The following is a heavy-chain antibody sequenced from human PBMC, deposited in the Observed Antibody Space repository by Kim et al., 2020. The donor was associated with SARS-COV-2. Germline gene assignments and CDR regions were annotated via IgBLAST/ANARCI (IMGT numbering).Heavy chain of an antibody. J-gene: IGHJ4*02. CDR1: GYTFTSDG. Sequence: ASVKVSCKASGYTFTSDGISWVRQAPGQGLEWMGWLSTYNGKTNYAQRLQGRVTVTTDTSTSTAYMELRSLRSDDTAVYYCARDSGYGSSYLGGQGTLVTVSA. CDR2: LSTYNGKT. CDR3: ARDSGYGSSYL. D-gene: IGHD6-6*01. V-gene: IGHV1-18*01.